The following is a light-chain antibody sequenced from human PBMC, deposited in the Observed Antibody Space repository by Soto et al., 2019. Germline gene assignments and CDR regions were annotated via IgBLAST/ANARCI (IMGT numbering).Light chain of an antibody. CDR3: KKFKSYPIN. CDR2: AAS. Sequence: DIRLTPSLTLPSAAVGYRGTITCRASQGISSDLAWYQQNTGKAHTIMIYAASTLQNGVQSTFSGSGSGTEFTLTIRSLEPEDFGTYYCKKFKSYPINCGKGTQREI. J-gene: IGKJ5*01. CDR1: QGISSD. V-gene: IGKV1-9*01.